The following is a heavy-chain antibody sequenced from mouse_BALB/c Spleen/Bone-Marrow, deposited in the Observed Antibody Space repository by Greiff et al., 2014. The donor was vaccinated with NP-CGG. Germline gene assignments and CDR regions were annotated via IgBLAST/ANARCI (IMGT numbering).Heavy chain of an antibody. CDR3: NGNYYAMDY. D-gene: IGHD2-1*01. J-gene: IGHJ4*01. CDR2: IDPENGDT. CDR1: GFNIKDYY. Sequence: ESGAELVRSGASVKLSCTASGFNIKDYYMHWVKQRPEQGLEWIGRIDPENGDTEYAPKFQGKATMTADTSSNTAYLQLSSLTSEDTAVYYCNGNYYAMDYWGQGTSVTVSS. V-gene: IGHV14-4*02.